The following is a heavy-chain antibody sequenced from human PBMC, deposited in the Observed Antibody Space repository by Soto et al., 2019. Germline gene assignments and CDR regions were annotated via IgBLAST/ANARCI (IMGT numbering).Heavy chain of an antibody. V-gene: IGHV4-39*01. CDR1: GGSISSSSYY. Sequence: SETLSLTCTVSGGSISSSSYYWGWIRQPPGKGLEWIGSIYYSGSTYYNPSLKSRVTISVDTSKNQFSLKLSSVTAADTAVYYCARQGPLYSSGWVAALNDAFDIWGQGTMVTVSS. J-gene: IGHJ3*02. D-gene: IGHD6-19*01. CDR2: IYYSGST. CDR3: ARQGPLYSSGWVAALNDAFDI.